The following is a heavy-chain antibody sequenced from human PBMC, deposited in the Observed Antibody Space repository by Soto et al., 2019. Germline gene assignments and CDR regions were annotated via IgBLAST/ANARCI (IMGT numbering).Heavy chain of an antibody. V-gene: IGHV1-18*01. CDR3: ARGRYGDY. J-gene: IGHJ4*02. CDR1: GYDFTTYG. Sequence: QAHLVQSGAEVKNPGASVKVSCKGSGYDFTTYGITWVRQAPGQGLEWMAWISAHNGNTNYAPNLQGRVTVTRDTSTSTAYIELRSLRSDDTAVYYCARGRYGDYWGQGALVTVSS. D-gene: IGHD1-1*01. CDR2: ISAHNGNT.